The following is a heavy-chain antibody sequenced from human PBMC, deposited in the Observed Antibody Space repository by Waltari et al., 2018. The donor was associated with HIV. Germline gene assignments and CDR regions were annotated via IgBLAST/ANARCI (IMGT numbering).Heavy chain of an antibody. J-gene: IGHJ5*01. V-gene: IGHV4-34*01. CDR3: ASRGAPTPVTTDS. Sequence: QMQLQQWGAGPLKPSETLSLTCAVQGGPFSGYYWSWIRQPPGKGLEWIGEISPSRSTKYNPSLKSRVTISVDTSKNQFSLRLKSVTAADTAVFYCASRGAPTPVTTDSWGQGTLVIVSS. CDR1: GGPFSGYY. CDR2: ISPSRST. D-gene: IGHD4-17*01.